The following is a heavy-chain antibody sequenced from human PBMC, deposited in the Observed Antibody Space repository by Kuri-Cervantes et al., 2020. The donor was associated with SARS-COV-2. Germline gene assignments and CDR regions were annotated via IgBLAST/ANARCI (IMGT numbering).Heavy chain of an antibody. CDR1: GGSITSSAYY. D-gene: IGHD3-3*01. CDR3: VRCAIFGVAHNWFDP. CDR2: IYHSGST. J-gene: IGHJ5*02. V-gene: IGHV4-39*01. Sequence: GSLRLSCSVSGGSITSSAYYWGWVRQPPGKGLEWIATIYHSGSTYYNPSLKSRVTISIDTSKNQFSLKLSSVTAADTAVYYCVRCAIFGVAHNWFDPWGQGTLVTVSS.